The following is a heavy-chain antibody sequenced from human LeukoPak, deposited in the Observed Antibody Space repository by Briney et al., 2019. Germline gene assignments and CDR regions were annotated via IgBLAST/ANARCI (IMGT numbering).Heavy chain of an antibody. D-gene: IGHD1-14*01. J-gene: IGHJ5*02. V-gene: IGHV4-34*01. CDR2: INHSGNT. CDR3: ARGRKLGRNVNQYFDP. CDR1: GGSFSGYY. Sequence: PSETLSLTCAVYGGSFSGYYWSWIRQPPGKGLEWIGEINHSGNTNYNPSLRSRVTILVDTPKNQFSLKLSSVTAADTAVYYCARGRKLGRNVNQYFDPWGQGTLVTVSS.